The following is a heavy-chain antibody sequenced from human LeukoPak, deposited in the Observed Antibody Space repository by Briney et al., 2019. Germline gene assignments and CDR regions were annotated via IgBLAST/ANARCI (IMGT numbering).Heavy chain of an antibody. Sequence: PGGSLRLSCEASGFTFTSHAMSWVRQAPGKGLEWVSVISDSGATTYYADSVKGRFTISRDNSKNTLYLRMDSLRVEDTAVYYCARQVGTSSYPPVDVWGQGTTVTVSS. V-gene: IGHV3-23*01. CDR2: ISDSGATT. CDR1: GFTFTSHA. D-gene: IGHD2-2*01. J-gene: IGHJ6*02. CDR3: ARQVGTSSYPPVDV.